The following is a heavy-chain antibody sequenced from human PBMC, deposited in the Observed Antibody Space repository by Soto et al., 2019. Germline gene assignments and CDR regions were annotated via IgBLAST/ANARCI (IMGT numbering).Heavy chain of an antibody. CDR1: GLTFKDAW. CDR3: ATAPGHWGAAPLDY. V-gene: IGHV3-15*07. J-gene: IGHJ4*02. CDR2: IKSQADGGTT. Sequence: EVQLVESGGGLVKPGGSLRLSCAGSGLTFKDAWMNWVRQVPGKGQEWVGRIKSQADGGTTDHAAPVNGRFTISRDDSTNTLYLQVNSLKIEDTAVYYCATAPGHWGAAPLDYWGQGTLVIVSP. D-gene: IGHD7-27*01.